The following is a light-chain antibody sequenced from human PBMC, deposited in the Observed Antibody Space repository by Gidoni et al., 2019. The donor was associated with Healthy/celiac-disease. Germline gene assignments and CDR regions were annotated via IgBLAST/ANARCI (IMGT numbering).Light chain of an antibody. CDR3: SSYAGSNNVV. V-gene: IGLV2-8*01. CDR1: SSDVGGYNY. J-gene: IGLJ2*01. Sequence: QSAPTQPPSASASAGQSVTISCTGTSSDVGGYNYVSWYQQHPGKAPKLMIYEVSKRPAGVPGRFSGCKSGNTASLTVSGLQAEAEADYYCSSYAGSNNVVFGGGTKLTVL. CDR2: EVS.